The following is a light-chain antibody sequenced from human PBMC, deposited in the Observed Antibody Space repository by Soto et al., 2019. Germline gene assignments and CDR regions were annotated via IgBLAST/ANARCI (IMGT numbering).Light chain of an antibody. J-gene: IGLJ1*01. Sequence: QAVVTQPPSVSGAPGQRVTISCTGSSSNIGANYDVHWYQHLPGTAPKLLIFGNDNRPSGVPDRFSGSKSGTSASLAITGLQAEDEADYYCQSYDSSLTGYYVFGSGTKVTVL. CDR3: QSYDSSLTGYYV. V-gene: IGLV1-40*01. CDR2: GND. CDR1: SSNIGANYD.